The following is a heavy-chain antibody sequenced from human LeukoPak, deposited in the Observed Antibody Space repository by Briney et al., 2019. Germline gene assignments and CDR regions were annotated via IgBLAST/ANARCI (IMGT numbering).Heavy chain of an antibody. CDR2: IYYSGST. J-gene: IGHJ4*02. CDR3: AREGGSYDFWSGYQWAFDY. CDR1: GGSISSYY. Sequence: SETLSLTCTVSGGSISSYYWSWIRQPPGKGLEWIGYIYYSGSTNYNPSLKSRVTISVDTSKNQFSLKLSSVTAADTAVYYCAREGGSYDFWSGYQWAFDYWGQGTLVTVSS. D-gene: IGHD3-3*01. V-gene: IGHV4-59*01.